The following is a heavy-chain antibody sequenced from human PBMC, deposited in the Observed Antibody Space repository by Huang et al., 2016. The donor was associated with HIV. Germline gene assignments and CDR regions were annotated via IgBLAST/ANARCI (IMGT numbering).Heavy chain of an antibody. CDR3: ARRFSSSSGYFDY. J-gene: IGHJ4*02. CDR1: GYSFSSYW. D-gene: IGHD6-6*01. Sequence: VQLVQSGAEVKKPGESLKISCKGSGYSFSSYWIAWVRQMPGKGLEWRGIIVPEDSDTTYSPSFEGQVTISADKSIGTAYLQWSSLKASDTAMYYCARRFSSSSGYFDYWGQGSLVTVSS. CDR2: IVPEDSDT. V-gene: IGHV5-51*01.